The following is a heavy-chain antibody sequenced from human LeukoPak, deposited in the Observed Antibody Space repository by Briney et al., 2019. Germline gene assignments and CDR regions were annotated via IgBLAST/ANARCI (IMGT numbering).Heavy chain of an antibody. V-gene: IGHV3-66*02. D-gene: IGHD1-1*01. J-gene: IGHJ4*02. CDR1: GFTFSGYY. CDR2: ITKTRDT. Sequence: GGSLRLSCAASGFTFSGYYMSWIRQAPGKGLEWVSAITKTRDTYYTDSVKGRFTISRDNSKNTLYLQMNSLKPEDTALYYCQSNDDSFDYWGQGTLVTVSS. CDR3: QSNDDSFDY.